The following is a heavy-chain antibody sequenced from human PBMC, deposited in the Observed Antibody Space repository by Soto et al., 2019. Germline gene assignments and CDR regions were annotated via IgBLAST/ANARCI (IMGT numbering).Heavy chain of an antibody. Sequence: QVQLVQSGAEVKKPGASVKVSCKASGYTFTSYGISWVRQAPGQGLEWMGWISAYNGNTNYAQKLQGRVTMTTDTTTSTAYMELRSLRSADTAVYYCARDIDDRWGGARYYYGMDVWGQGTTVTVSS. CDR2: ISAYNGNT. J-gene: IGHJ6*02. CDR1: GYTFTSYG. CDR3: ARDIDDRWGGARYYYGMDV. D-gene: IGHD3-10*01. V-gene: IGHV1-18*01.